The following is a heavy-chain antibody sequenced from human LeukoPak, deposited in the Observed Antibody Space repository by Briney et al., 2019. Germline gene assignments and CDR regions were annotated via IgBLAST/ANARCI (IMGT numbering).Heavy chain of an antibody. CDR1: GFTFSSYG. D-gene: IGHD2-15*01. CDR3: ARDRVVVVAATLDY. V-gene: IGHV3-30*19. Sequence: SLRLSCAASGFTFSSYGMHWVRQAPGKGLEWVAVISYDGSNKYYADSVKGRFTISRDNSKNTLYLQMNSLRAEDTAVYYCARDRVVVVAATLDYWGQGTLVTVSS. CDR2: ISYDGSNK. J-gene: IGHJ4*02.